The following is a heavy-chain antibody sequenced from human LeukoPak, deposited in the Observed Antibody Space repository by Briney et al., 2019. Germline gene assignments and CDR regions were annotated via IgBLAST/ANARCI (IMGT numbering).Heavy chain of an antibody. J-gene: IGHJ4*02. V-gene: IGHV3-23*01. Sequence: GGSLRLSCAASGFTFSSYWMHWVRQAPGKGLEWVSAISGSGGSTYYADSVKGRFTISRDNSKNTLYLQMNSLRAEDTAVYYCAKGVASSGYYFPFDYWGQGTLVTVSS. D-gene: IGHD3-22*01. CDR2: ISGSGGST. CDR1: GFTFSSYW. CDR3: AKGVASSGYYFPFDY.